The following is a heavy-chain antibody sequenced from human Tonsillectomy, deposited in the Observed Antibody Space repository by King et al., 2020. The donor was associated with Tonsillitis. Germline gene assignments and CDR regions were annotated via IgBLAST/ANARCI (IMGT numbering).Heavy chain of an antibody. Sequence: VQLQESGPGLVKPSETLSLTCTVSGGSVSSGSYYWSWIRQPPGKGLEWIGYIYYSGSTNYNPSLKSRVTISVDTSKNQFSLKLSSVTAADTAVYYCARIPILYSYGPLFDYWGQGTLVTVSS. J-gene: IGHJ4*02. V-gene: IGHV4-61*01. CDR3: ARIPILYSYGPLFDY. CDR1: GGSVSSGSYY. CDR2: IYYSGST. D-gene: IGHD5-18*01.